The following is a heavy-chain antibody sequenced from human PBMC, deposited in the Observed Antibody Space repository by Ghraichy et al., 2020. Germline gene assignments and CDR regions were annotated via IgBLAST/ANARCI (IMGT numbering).Heavy chain of an antibody. Sequence: ETLSLTCTVSGGSISSYYWSWIRQPAGKGLEWIGRIYTSGSTNYNPSLKSRVTMSVDTSKNQFSLKLSSVTAADTAVYYCARGGYSHYYYYYMDVWGKGTTVTVSS. CDR3: ARGGYSHYYYYYMDV. CDR2: IYTSGST. CDR1: GGSISSYY. D-gene: IGHD6-25*01. V-gene: IGHV4-4*07. J-gene: IGHJ6*03.